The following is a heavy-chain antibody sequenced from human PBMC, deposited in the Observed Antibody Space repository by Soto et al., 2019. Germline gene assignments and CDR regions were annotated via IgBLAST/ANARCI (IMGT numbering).Heavy chain of an antibody. CDR1: GFTFSISP. D-gene: IGHD2-2*01. V-gene: IGHV3-23*01. CDR2: TGLNGRTT. Sequence: WGSLQLGCAAPGFTFSISPMHLVRQAPGKGLEWVSTTGLNGRTTYYADSVKGRFTVSRDNSKNTLHLQMNSLRAEDTAVYYCATVHSTSRSFDYWGQGTPVTVSS. CDR3: ATVHSTSRSFDY. J-gene: IGHJ4*02.